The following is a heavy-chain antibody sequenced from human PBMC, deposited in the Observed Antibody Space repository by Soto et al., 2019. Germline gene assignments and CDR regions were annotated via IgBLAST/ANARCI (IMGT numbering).Heavy chain of an antibody. Sequence: VQLVESGGGVVQPGRSLRLSCAASGFTFSNYAMHWVRQAPGKGLEWVAIITYEGSYKYYADSVKGRFTISRDNSKNTLYMQMNSLRAEDAAVYYCAKGHFSTDCYALDSWGQGDLVTASS. CDR3: AKGHFSTDCYALDS. D-gene: IGHD2-21*02. J-gene: IGHJ4*02. CDR1: GFTFSNYA. V-gene: IGHV3-30*18. CDR2: ITYEGSYK.